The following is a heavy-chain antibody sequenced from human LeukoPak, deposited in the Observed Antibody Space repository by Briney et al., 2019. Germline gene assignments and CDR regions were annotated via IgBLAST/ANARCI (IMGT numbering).Heavy chain of an antibody. Sequence: SVKVSCKASGGTFTSYAISWVRQAPGQGLEWMGGIIPNFGTANYAQKFQGRVTMTADESTSTAYMELSRLRSEDTAVYYCAIITMVRGVIPYYFDYWGQGTLVPVSA. CDR2: IIPNFGTA. CDR3: AIITMVRGVIPYYFDY. V-gene: IGHV1-69*13. J-gene: IGHJ4*02. CDR1: GGTFTSYA. D-gene: IGHD3-10*01.